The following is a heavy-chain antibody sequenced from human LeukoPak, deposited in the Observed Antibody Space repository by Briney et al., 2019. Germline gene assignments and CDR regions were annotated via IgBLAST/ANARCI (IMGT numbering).Heavy chain of an antibody. D-gene: IGHD2-8*01. V-gene: IGHV3-23*01. CDR3: ANGNRCTSPNCLGYYYFYMDV. J-gene: IGHJ6*03. CDR1: GFTFSSYA. Sequence: GGSLRLSCAASGFTFSSYAMNWVRQAPGRGLEWVSGFGGSGGTTYYADSVKGRFTISRDNSKNTLYLQMNSLRAEDTAVYYCANGNRCTSPNCLGYYYFYMDVWGKGTTVTVSS. CDR2: FGGSGGTT.